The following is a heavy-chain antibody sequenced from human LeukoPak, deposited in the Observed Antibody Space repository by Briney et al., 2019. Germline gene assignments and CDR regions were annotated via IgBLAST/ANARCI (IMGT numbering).Heavy chain of an antibody. V-gene: IGHV3-23*01. D-gene: IGHD6-19*01. CDR1: GFTFSRFA. CDR3: ARGYRSGWYAGYNWFDP. Sequence: GGSLRLSCAASGFTFSRFALSWVRQAPGKGLEWVSAISGTGGSTYYADSVKGRFTISRDNAKNSLYLQMNSLRAEDTAVYYCARGYRSGWYAGYNWFDPWGQGTLVTVSS. J-gene: IGHJ5*02. CDR2: ISGTGGST.